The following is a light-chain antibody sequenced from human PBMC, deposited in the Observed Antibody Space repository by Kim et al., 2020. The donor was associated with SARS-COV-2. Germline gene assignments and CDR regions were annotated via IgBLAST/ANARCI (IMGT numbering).Light chain of an antibody. CDR3: LQYSSYPLT. J-gene: IGKJ4*01. CDR1: QDISNY. V-gene: IGKV1-17*03. Sequence: ASVGDRVTITCRARQDISNYLAWFQQKPGKVPKRLIYAATNTQSGVPSRFSGSGSGTEFTLTISSLQPEDFATYYCLQYSSYPLTFGGGTKVDIK. CDR2: AAT.